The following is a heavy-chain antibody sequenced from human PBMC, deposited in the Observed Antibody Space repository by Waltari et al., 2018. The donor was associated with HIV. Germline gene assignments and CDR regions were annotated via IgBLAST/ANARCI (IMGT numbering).Heavy chain of an antibody. J-gene: IGHJ5*02. D-gene: IGHD2-21*02. CDR3: AKDYCVVVTAAGPFDP. CDR2: ISYDGSNK. CDR1: GSSFRSYG. Sequence: QVTLVESGGGVVQAGRSLRLSCVASGSSFRSYGMHWVRQAPGKGLEWVAVISYDGSNKYYADSVKGRFTISRDNSKNTLYLQMNSLRAEDTAVYYCAKDYCVVVTAAGPFDPWGQGTLVTVSS. V-gene: IGHV3-30*18.